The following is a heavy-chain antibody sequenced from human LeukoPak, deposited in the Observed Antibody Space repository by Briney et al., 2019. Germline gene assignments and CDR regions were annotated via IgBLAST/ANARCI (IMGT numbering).Heavy chain of an antibody. V-gene: IGHV3-74*01. D-gene: IGHD2-21*02. CDR1: GFTFSNFW. CDR2: INDDGRST. J-gene: IGHJ4*02. CDR3: ARACCGGDCYSRAMDY. Sequence: PGGSLRLSCAASGFTFSNFWMHWVRQAPGKGLEWVSRINDDGRSTSYADSVKGRFTISRDNAKNTVYLQMNTLTAEDTAVYYCARACCGGDCYSRAMDYWGQGTLVTVSS.